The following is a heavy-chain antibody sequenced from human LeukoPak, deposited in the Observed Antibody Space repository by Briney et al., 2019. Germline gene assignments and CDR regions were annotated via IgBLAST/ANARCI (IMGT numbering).Heavy chain of an antibody. D-gene: IGHD1/OR15-1a*01. Sequence: GGSLRLSCAASGFTFSTYGMSWVRQAPGKGLEWLSYISGSSSAINYADSVKGRFTISRDNAKNTLYLQMNSLRAEDTAVYYCATPPSPATNNYWGQGTLVTVSS. J-gene: IGHJ4*02. CDR2: ISGSSSAI. CDR1: GFTFSTYG. CDR3: ATPPSPATNNY. V-gene: IGHV3-48*04.